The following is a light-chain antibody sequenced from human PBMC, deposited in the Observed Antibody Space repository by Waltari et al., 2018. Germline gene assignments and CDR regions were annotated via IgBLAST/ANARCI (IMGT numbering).Light chain of an antibody. CDR1: HSVSSSD. Sequence: IVLTHSPGTLSFSPGESDTLSGRASHSVSSSDLAWYQQKPGQAPTLLIYGVAGRATSIPAWCIGGRPATAFTLPISRLEQEDDSAYYCQQYGSSPLFSFGPGTKLDIK. V-gene: IGKV3-20*01. CDR3: QQYGSSPLFS. CDR2: GVA. J-gene: IGKJ3*01.